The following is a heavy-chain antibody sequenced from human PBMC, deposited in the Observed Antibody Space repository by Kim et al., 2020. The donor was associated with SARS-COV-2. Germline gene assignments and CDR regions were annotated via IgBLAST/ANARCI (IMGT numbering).Heavy chain of an antibody. V-gene: IGHV3-21*01. Sequence: GGSLRLSCAVSGFTFSSYSMNWVRQAPGKGLEWVSCISGSSSYIYYADSVKGRFTISRDNAKNSLYLQMNSLRAEDTAVYYCARDPYDSSTYESVGGWGQGTMVTVSS. CDR3: ARDPYDSSTYESVGG. D-gene: IGHD3-22*01. J-gene: IGHJ3*01. CDR1: GFTFSSYS. CDR2: ISGSSSYI.